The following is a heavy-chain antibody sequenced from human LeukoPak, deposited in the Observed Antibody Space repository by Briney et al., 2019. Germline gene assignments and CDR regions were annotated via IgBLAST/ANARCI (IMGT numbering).Heavy chain of an antibody. D-gene: IGHD5-24*01. Sequence: PGGSLRLSCAASGFTFSSYSMNWVRQAPGKGLEWVSYISSSSSTIYYADSVKGRFTISRDNAKNSLYLQMNSLRAEDTAVYYCARDRMATILQFDYWGQGTLVTVSS. CDR1: GFTFSSYS. J-gene: IGHJ4*02. CDR2: ISSSSSTI. CDR3: ARDRMATILQFDY. V-gene: IGHV3-48*01.